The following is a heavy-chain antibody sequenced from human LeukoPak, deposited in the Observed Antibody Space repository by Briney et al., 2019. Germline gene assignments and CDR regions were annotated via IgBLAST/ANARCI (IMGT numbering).Heavy chain of an antibody. CDR3: ARTGRRNSFTGFDY. CDR1: GFTFSTYE. CDR2: ISHSGSSI. Sequence: SGGSLRLSCAASGFTFSTYEMNWVRLAPGKGLEWISYISHSGSSIYYADSVKGRFTISRDNAKNSLYLQLNSLRDEDTAVYYCARTGRRNSFTGFDYWGQGTLVTVSS. J-gene: IGHJ4*02. V-gene: IGHV3-48*03. D-gene: IGHD1-14*01.